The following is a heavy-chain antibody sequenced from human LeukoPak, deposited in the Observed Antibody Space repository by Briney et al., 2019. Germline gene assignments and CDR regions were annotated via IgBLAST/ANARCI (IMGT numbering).Heavy chain of an antibody. Sequence: GGSLRLSCAASGFTFSSYGMNWVRQAPGKGLEWVSSISSSNSYIYYADSVKGRFTISRDNAKNSLYLQMNSLRAEDTAVYYCARGPPFDYWGQGTLVAVSS. CDR1: GFTFSSYG. CDR2: ISSSNSYI. J-gene: IGHJ4*02. CDR3: ARGPPFDY. V-gene: IGHV3-21*01.